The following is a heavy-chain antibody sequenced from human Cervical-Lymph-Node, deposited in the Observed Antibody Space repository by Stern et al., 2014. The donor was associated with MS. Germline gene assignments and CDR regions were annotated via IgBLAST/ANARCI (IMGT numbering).Heavy chain of an antibody. V-gene: IGHV5-51*01. CDR3: ARQRYFDY. CDR1: GYTFTSYW. Sequence: EVQLVESGPEVKRPGESLKISCQASGYTFTSYWIGWVRQMPGKGLEWMAIIFPGGADIRYSPSFQGKVTISADKSRSTASLHRNKLKASDTAIYYCARQRYFDYWGQGTLVTVSS. CDR2: IFPGGADI. J-gene: IGHJ4*02.